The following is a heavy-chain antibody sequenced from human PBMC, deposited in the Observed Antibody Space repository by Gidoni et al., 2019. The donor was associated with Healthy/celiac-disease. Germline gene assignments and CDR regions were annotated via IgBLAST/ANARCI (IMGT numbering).Heavy chain of an antibody. V-gene: IGHV3-9*01. J-gene: IGHJ3*01. CDR2: VSWDSGSM. CDR3: AKDSSRSVYYAAFDF. Sequence: EVLLVESGGGLVRPGRSLRLSCSASGFTFDDYAMHWVRQVPGKGLEWGSGVSWDSGSMGYSDSVKGRFTISRDNAKNSLYLQMNGLRGEDTALYYCAKDSSRSVYYAAFDFWGKGQWSPSLQ. CDR1: GFTFDDYA. D-gene: IGHD3-22*01.